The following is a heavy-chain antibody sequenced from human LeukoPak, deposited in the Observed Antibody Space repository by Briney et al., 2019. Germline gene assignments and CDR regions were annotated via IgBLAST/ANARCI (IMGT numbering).Heavy chain of an antibody. D-gene: IGHD5-18*01. V-gene: IGHV3-74*01. J-gene: IGHJ4*02. Sequence: GGSLRLSCAASGFTFSSYWMHWVRQAPGKGLVWVSRMNGDGSTTSYADSVKGRFTISRVNAKNTLYLQMNSLRAEDTAVYYCARGGGYRYGSSDYWGQGTLVTVSS. CDR2: MNGDGSTT. CDR1: GFTFSSYW. CDR3: ARGGGYRYGSSDY.